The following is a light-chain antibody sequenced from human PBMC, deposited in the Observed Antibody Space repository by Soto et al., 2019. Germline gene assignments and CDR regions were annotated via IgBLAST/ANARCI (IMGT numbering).Light chain of an antibody. CDR2: DDD. Sequence: SYELTQPPSVSVAPGQTAMITCGGNNIGNKSVHWYHQRPGQAPVLVVYDDDDRPSGIPERFSGSNSGNTATLTISRVEAGDEADYYCQVWNSSSDPWVFGGGTQLTV. CDR3: QVWNSSSDPWV. J-gene: IGLJ3*02. V-gene: IGLV3-21*02. CDR1: NIGNKS.